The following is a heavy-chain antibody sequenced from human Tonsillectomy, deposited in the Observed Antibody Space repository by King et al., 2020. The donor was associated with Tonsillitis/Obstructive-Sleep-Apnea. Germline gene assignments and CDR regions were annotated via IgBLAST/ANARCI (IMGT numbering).Heavy chain of an antibody. D-gene: IGHD5-18*01. CDR2: IYYSGST. V-gene: IGHV4-59*01. CDR1: GGSISSYY. J-gene: IGHJ4*02. CDR3: ARGRGYSYSYYFDY. Sequence: VQLQESGPGLVKPSETLSLTCTVSGGSISSYYWSWIRHPPGKRLEWIGYIYYSGSTNYNPSLKSRVTTSVDTSKNQFSLKLSSVTAADTAVYYCARGRGYSYSYYFDYWGQGTLVTVSS.